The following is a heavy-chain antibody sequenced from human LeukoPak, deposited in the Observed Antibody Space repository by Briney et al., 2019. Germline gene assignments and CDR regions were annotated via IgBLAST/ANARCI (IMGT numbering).Heavy chain of an antibody. Sequence: GGSLRLSCAASGFTFSSDAMHWVRQAPPQGLGRVAFIHIDGSNNYYADSVQGRFTTSTDNSTNTLFLQMPTPGAADTAACYFAKGRGERYLDGFEYWGQGTLVTVSA. D-gene: IGHD3-9*01. CDR3: AKGRGERYLDGFEY. V-gene: IGHV3-30*02. CDR1: GFTFSSDA. J-gene: IGHJ4*02. CDR2: IHIDGSNN.